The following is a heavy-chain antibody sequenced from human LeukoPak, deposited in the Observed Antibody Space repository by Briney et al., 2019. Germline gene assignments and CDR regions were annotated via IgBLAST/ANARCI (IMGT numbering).Heavy chain of an antibody. V-gene: IGHV3-23*01. CDR1: GFTFSSYA. Sequence: GGSLRLSCAASGFTFSSYAMHWVRQAPGKGLEWVSAISGRAGSTYYADSVKGRFTISRDNSKDTVYLQMSSLRAEDTAVYYCARPTTVTTEAFGYWGQGTLVTVSS. CDR3: ARPTTVTTEAFGY. D-gene: IGHD4-11*01. J-gene: IGHJ4*02. CDR2: ISGRAGST.